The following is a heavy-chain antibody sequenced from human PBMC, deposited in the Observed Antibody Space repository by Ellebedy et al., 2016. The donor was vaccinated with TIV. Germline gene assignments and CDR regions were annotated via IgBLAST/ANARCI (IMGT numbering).Heavy chain of an antibody. V-gene: IGHV3-9*01. Sequence: SLKISXAASGFTFDDYAMHWVRQAPGRGLEWVSGISWNSGSIGYADSVKGRFTISRDNAKNSLYLQMNSLRTEDTALYYCAKDLELRFFKMEAFDIWGQGTTVTVSS. CDR1: GFTFDDYA. CDR3: AKDLELRFFKMEAFDI. J-gene: IGHJ3*02. D-gene: IGHD3-3*01. CDR2: ISWNSGSI.